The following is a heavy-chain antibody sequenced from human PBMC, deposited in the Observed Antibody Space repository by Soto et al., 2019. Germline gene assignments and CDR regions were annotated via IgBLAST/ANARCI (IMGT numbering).Heavy chain of an antibody. J-gene: IGHJ3*02. V-gene: IGHV3-23*01. Sequence: EVQLLESGGGLIHPVGSLRLSCAASGFTFSSYAMSWVRQAPGKGLAWVSAISNNGDNTYYADSVKGRFTISKDNSKNTLYLQMNSLRAEDTAVYSCAKVAAQYSDNWYPAFDIWGQGTMVTVSS. CDR2: ISNNGDNT. CDR3: AKVAAQYSDNWYPAFDI. D-gene: IGHD6-13*01. CDR1: GFTFSSYA.